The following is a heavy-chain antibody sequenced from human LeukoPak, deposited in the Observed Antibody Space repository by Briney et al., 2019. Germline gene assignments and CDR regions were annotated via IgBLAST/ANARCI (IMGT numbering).Heavy chain of an antibody. CDR3: ARDPPGLGYYPYYFDY. V-gene: IGHV4-38-2*02. CDR1: GYSISSGYY. J-gene: IGHJ4*02. CDR2: SYHSGST. D-gene: IGHD3-22*01. Sequence: SETLSLTCTVSGYSISSGYYWGWIRQPPGKGLEGIGSSYHSGSTYYNHSLKSRVTISVDTSKNQLSLQLSTVTAADTAVYYCARDPPGLGYYPYYFDYWGQGTLVTVSS.